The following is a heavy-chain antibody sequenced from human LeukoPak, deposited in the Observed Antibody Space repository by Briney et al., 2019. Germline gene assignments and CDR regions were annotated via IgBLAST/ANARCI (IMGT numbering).Heavy chain of an antibody. CDR2: MSPNSGNT. V-gene: IGHV1-8*01. CDR3: ARTPPNWGADY. D-gene: IGHD7-27*01. J-gene: IGHJ4*02. Sequence: PGASVKVSCKASGYTFISYDINWVRQATGQGLEWMGWMSPNSGNTGYAQKFQGRVTMTRDTSIGTAYLELSSLKSEDTAVYYCARTPPNWGADYWGQGTLVTVSS. CDR1: GYTFISYD.